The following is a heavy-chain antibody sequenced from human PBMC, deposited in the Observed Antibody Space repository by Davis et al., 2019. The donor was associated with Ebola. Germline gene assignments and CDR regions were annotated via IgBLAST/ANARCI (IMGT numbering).Heavy chain of an antibody. Sequence: SETLSLTCAVYGGSFSGYYWSWIRQPPGKGLEWIGEINDSGNTNYNPSLKSRVTISVDTSKNQFSLKLSSVTAADTAVYYCARTTRDSGWFLDYWGQRILVTVSS. CDR2: INDSGNT. D-gene: IGHD6-19*01. CDR3: ARTTRDSGWFLDY. V-gene: IGHV4-34*01. CDR1: GGSFSGYY. J-gene: IGHJ4*02.